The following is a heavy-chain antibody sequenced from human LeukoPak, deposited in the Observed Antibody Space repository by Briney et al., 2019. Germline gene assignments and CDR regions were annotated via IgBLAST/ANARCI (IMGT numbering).Heavy chain of an antibody. J-gene: IGHJ5*02. CDR3: ARGGSGWPNWFDP. D-gene: IGHD6-19*01. CDR1: GGSISSGDYY. Sequence: PSQTLSLTCTVSGGSISSGDYYWSWTRQPPGRGLGWIGYIYYSGTTNYNPSLKSRVTISVDTSKNQYSLKLSSVTAADTAVYYCARGGSGWPNWFDPWGQGTLVTVSS. CDR2: IYYSGTT. V-gene: IGHV4-61*08.